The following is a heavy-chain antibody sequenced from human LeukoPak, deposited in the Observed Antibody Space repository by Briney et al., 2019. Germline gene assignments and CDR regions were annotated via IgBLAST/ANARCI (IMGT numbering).Heavy chain of an antibody. J-gene: IGHJ4*02. CDR2: INPNSGGT. CDR1: GYTFTGYY. V-gene: IGHV1-2*02. D-gene: IGHD3-10*01. Sequence: ASVKVSCKASGYTFTGYYMHWVRQAPGQGLEWMGWINPNSGGTNYQGRVTMTRDTSISTAYMELSSLRSEDTAVYYRARAYGSGSYYSDYFDYWGQGTLVTVSS. CDR3: ARAYGSGSYYSDYFDY.